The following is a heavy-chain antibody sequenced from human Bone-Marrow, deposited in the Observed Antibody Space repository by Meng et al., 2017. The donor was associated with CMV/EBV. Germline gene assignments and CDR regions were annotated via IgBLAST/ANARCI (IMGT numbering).Heavy chain of an antibody. CDR1: GFTFDNYG. CDR2: ISWNGGNT. D-gene: IGHD3-10*01. V-gene: IGHV3-20*01. J-gene: IGHJ6*02. Sequence: GESLKISCAASGFTFDNYGMGWVRQATGKGLGWVSGISWNGGNTTYADSVKGRFTISRDNAKNSLYLQMNSLRAEDTALYHCARRGSVFYGMDVWGQGTTVTVSS. CDR3: ARRGSVFYGMDV.